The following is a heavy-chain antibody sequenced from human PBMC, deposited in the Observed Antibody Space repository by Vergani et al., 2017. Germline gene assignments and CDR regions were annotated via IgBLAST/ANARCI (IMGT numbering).Heavy chain of an antibody. V-gene: IGHV4-34*01. CDR3: ARGSAMATINFDY. J-gene: IGHJ4*02. CDR2: INHSGST. Sequence: QVQLQQWGAGLLKPSETLSLTCAVYGGSFSGYYWSWIRQPPGKGLEWIGEINHSGSTNYNPSLKSRVTISVDTSKNQFSLKLGSVTAADTAVYYCARGSAMATINFDYWGQGTLVTVSS. CDR1: GGSFSGYY. D-gene: IGHD5-24*01.